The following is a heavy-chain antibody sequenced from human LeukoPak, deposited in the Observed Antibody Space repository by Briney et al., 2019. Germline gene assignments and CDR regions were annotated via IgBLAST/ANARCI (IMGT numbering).Heavy chain of an antibody. Sequence: PGGSLRLSCAASGFTFSSYAMSWVRQAPGKGLEWVSAISGSGGSTYYADSVKGRFTISRDNSKNTLYLQMNSLRAEDTAVYYCAKDKGRYSGHTAFDYWGQGTLVTVSS. CDR3: AKDKGRYSGHTAFDY. V-gene: IGHV3-23*01. D-gene: IGHD1-26*01. CDR2: ISGSGGST. J-gene: IGHJ4*02. CDR1: GFTFSSYA.